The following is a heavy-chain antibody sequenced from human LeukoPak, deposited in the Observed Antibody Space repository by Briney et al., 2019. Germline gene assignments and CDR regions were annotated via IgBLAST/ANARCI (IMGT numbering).Heavy chain of an antibody. CDR3: AREAPGRDGYNVFDY. V-gene: IGHV4-31*03. J-gene: IGHJ4*02. CDR1: GGSISSGGYY. Sequence: SETLSLTCTVSGGSISSGGYYWSWIRQHPGKGLEWIGYIYYSGSTYYNPSLKSRVTISVDTSKNQFSLRLSSVTAADTAVYYCAREAPGRDGYNVFDYWGQGTLVTVSS. CDR2: IYYSGST. D-gene: IGHD5-24*01.